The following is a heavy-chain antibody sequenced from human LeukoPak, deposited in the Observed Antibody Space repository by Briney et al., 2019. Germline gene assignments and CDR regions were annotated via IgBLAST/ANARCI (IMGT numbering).Heavy chain of an antibody. CDR3: ARPLKEGGYYYGMDV. CDR1: GFTFSKYA. J-gene: IGHJ6*02. CDR2: ISSHGSST. Sequence: GGSLRLACAASGFTFSKYAMFWVRQAPGKGLEFVSAISSHGSSTYYANSLKGRFNISRDNSKNTLYLQMRSLRPEDTAVYYCARPLKEGGYYYGMDVWGQGTTVTVSS. D-gene: IGHD3-16*01. V-gene: IGHV3-64*01.